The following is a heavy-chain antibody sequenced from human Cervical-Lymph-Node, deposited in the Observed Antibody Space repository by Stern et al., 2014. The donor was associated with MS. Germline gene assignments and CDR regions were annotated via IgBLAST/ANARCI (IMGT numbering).Heavy chain of an antibody. CDR1: GGSISSSNW. J-gene: IGHJ2*01. Sequence: VQLVESGPGLVKPSGTLSLTCAVSGGSISSSNWWSWVRQPPGKGLERIGEIYHSGSTNYNPSLKSRVTISVDKSKNQFSLKLGSVTAADTAVYYCASTIVDTAMVSDWYFDLWGRGTLVTVSS. D-gene: IGHD5-18*01. CDR3: ASTIVDTAMVSDWYFDL. V-gene: IGHV4-4*02. CDR2: IYHSGST.